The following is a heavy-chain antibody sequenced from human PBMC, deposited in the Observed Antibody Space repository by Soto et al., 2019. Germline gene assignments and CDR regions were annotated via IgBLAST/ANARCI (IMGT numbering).Heavy chain of an antibody. CDR3: ARKILTGDHSGPFDL. CDR1: GFTFSSYW. D-gene: IGHD7-27*01. CDR2: IKQDGSEK. J-gene: IGHJ3*01. Sequence: GGSLRLSCAASGFTFSSYWMSWVRQAPGKGLEWVANIKQDGSEKYYVDSVKGRFTISRDNAKNSLYLQMNSLTADDTAVYFCARKILTGDHSGPFDLWGQGTMVTVSS. V-gene: IGHV3-7*01.